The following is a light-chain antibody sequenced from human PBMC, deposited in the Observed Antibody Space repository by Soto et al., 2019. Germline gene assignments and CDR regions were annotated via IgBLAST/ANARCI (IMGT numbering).Light chain of an antibody. CDR2: DAS. J-gene: IGKJ4*01. CDR1: QSISSW. Sequence: DIQMTQSPSTLSASVGDRVTITCRSSQSISSWLAWYQQKPGKAPKLLIYDASSLESGVPSRFSGSGSGTEFTLTISGLEPEDFALYYCQQYGVSPTNTFGGGTKVDTK. CDR3: QQYGVSPTNT. V-gene: IGKV1-5*01.